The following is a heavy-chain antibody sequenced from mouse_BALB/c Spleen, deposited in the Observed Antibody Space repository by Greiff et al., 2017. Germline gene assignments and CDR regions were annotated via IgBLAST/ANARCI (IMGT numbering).Heavy chain of an antibody. V-gene: IGHV1-5*01. D-gene: IGHD5-1*01. J-gene: IGHJ4*01. CDR1: GYSFTSYW. Sequence: VQLQQSGTVLARPGASVKMSCKASGYSFTSYWMHWVKQRPGQGLEWIGAIYPGNSDTSYNQKFKGKAKLTAVTSASTAYMELSSLTNEDSAVYYSTRSRYLYAMDYWGQGTSVTVSS. CDR2: IYPGNSDT. CDR3: TRSRYLYAMDY.